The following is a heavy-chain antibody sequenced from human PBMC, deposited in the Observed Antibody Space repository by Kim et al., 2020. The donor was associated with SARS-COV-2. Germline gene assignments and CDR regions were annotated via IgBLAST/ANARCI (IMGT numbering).Heavy chain of an antibody. V-gene: IGHV3-30*04. D-gene: IGHD6-13*01. J-gene: IGHJ3*01. Sequence: GGSLRLSCAASGFTFSDFAFHWVRQAPGKGLEWVAVISDDANNKYDAESVKGRFTISRDNSKNTLYLQMNGLSADDTAVYYCARGGYSSSWSIGEAFDFWDQGTMVTVSS. CDR3: ARGGYSSSWSIGEAFDF. CDR2: ISDDANNK. CDR1: GFTFSDFA.